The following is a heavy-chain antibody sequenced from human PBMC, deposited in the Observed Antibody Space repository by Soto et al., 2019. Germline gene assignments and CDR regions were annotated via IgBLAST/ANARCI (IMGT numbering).Heavy chain of an antibody. CDR3: ARVLPPFDP. J-gene: IGHJ5*02. CDR2: INAYNGNT. Sequence: QVQLVQSGAEVKKPGASVKVSCKASGYTFTSYGISWVRQAPGQGLEWMGWINAYNGNTNYAQKLQGRVTMTTDTSTSTDYMELRSMRYDETAVYYCARVLPPFDPWGQGTLVTVSS. CDR1: GYTFTSYG. V-gene: IGHV1-18*01.